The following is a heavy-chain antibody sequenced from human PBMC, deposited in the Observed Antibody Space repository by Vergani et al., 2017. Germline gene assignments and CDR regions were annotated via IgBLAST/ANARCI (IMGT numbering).Heavy chain of an antibody. CDR3: AGGRMAVAGTYDY. CDR2: INHSGST. V-gene: IGHV4-34*01. Sequence: QVQLQQWGAGLLKPSETLSLTCAVYGGSFSGYYWSWIRQPPGKGLEWIGEINHSGSTNYNPSLKSRVTISVDTSKNQFSLKLGSVTAADTAVYYCAGGRMAVAGTYDYWGQGTLVTVSS. J-gene: IGHJ4*02. CDR1: GGSFSGYY. D-gene: IGHD6-19*01.